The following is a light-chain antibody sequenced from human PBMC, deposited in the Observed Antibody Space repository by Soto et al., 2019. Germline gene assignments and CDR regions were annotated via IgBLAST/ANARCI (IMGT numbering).Light chain of an antibody. V-gene: IGLV2-14*01. J-gene: IGLJ1*01. CDR2: GVK. CDR1: GRDIGAYDY. Sequence: QPASVSGSPGQSITISCTGSGRDIGAYDYVSWYQQHPGKAPKLLIYGVKNRPSGVSYRFSASKSAFTASLTISGLQAEDEAHYYCSSYTTSYFYVFGPGTKVTVL. CDR3: SSYTTSYFYV.